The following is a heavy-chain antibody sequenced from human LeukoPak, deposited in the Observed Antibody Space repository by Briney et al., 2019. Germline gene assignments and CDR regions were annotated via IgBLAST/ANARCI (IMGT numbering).Heavy chain of an antibody. CDR2: IYTSGST. J-gene: IGHJ4*02. CDR1: GGSMSSYY. Sequence: PSETLSLTCTVSGGSMSSYYWSWIRQPAGTGLEWIGRIYTSGSTNYNPSLKSRVTMSLDTSKNQVSLNLRSVTAADTAVYYCARESSAAAGDYWGQGTLVTVSS. CDR3: ARESSAAAGDY. D-gene: IGHD6-13*01. V-gene: IGHV4-4*07.